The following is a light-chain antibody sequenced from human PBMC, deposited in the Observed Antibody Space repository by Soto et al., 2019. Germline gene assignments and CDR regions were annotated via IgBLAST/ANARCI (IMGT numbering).Light chain of an antibody. CDR3: CSYSGSSTLL. CDR1: SRDVATYNL. CDR2: EGS. J-gene: IGLJ2*01. V-gene: IGLV2-23*01. Sequence: QSALTQPASVSGSPGQSIAISCTGTSRDVATYNLVSWYQQHPGKVPKRIIYEGSERPSGVSNRFSGSKSGNTASLTISGLQAEDEADYYCCSYSGSSTLLFGGGTKLTVL.